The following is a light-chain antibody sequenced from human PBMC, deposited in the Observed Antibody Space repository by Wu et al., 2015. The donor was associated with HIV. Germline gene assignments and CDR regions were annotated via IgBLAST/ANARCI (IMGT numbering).Light chain of an antibody. CDR1: QGISSY. J-gene: IGKJ2*03. CDR2: AAS. CDR3: QQHSSIPYS. V-gene: IGKV1-8*01. Sequence: AIRITQSPSSLSASTGDRVTITCRASQGISSYLAWYQQKPGKAPKFLIYAASTLQSGVPSRFSGSGSGTDFTLTISCLQSEDFATYYCQQHSSIPYSFGQGTRLDIK.